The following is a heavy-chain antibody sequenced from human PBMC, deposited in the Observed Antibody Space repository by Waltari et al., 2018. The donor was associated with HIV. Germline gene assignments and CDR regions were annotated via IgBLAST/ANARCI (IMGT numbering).Heavy chain of an antibody. Sequence: QVQLQQWGAGLLKPSGTLSLTCAVYGGSFSGYYWSWIRQPPGKGLEWIGEINHSGSTNYNPSLKSRVTISVDTSKNQFSLKLSSVTAADTAVYYCARKSTTVADNWFDPWGQGTLVTVSS. CDR1: GGSFSGYY. V-gene: IGHV4-34*01. D-gene: IGHD4-17*01. J-gene: IGHJ5*02. CDR3: ARKSTTVADNWFDP. CDR2: INHSGST.